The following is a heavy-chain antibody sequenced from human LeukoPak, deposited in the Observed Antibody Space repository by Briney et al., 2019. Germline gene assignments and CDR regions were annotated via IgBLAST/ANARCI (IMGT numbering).Heavy chain of an antibody. CDR2: IIIGGGTI. Sequence: GGSLRLSCAASGFTFSSFEMNGVGQGQGKGWGGVSYIIIGGGTIYYEDSVKGRFTISRDNAKNSLYLQMNSLRAEDTAVYYCARDRGSGGSCLFDYWGQGTLVTVSS. CDR3: ARDRGSGGSCLFDY. V-gene: IGHV3-48*03. CDR1: GFTFSSFE. D-gene: IGHD2-15*01. J-gene: IGHJ4*02.